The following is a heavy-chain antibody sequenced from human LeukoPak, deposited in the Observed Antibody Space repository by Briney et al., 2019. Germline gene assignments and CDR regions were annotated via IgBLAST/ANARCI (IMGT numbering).Heavy chain of an antibody. D-gene: IGHD6-19*01. J-gene: IGHJ4*02. V-gene: IGHV3-30*18. CDR3: AKGTQAQWLVPVGFDY. CDR1: GFTFSSYG. CDR2: ISYDGSNK. Sequence: GGSLRLSRAASGFTFSSYGMHWVRQAPGKGLEWVAVISYDGSNKYYADSVKGRFTISRDNSKNTLYLQMNSLRAEDTAVYYCAKGTQAQWLVPVGFDYWGQGTLVTVSS.